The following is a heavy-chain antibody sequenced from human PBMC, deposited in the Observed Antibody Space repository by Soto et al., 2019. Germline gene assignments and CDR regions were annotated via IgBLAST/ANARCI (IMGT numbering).Heavy chain of an antibody. Sequence: EVQLVESGGGLVQPGRSLRLSCAASGFTFDDYAMHWVRQAPGKGLEWVSGISWNSGSIGYADSVKGRFTISRDNAKNSLYLQMNSQRAEDTALYYCAKSPSYYGDFDYWGQGTLVTVSS. J-gene: IGHJ4*02. CDR2: ISWNSGSI. D-gene: IGHD4-17*01. CDR3: AKSPSYYGDFDY. CDR1: GFTFDDYA. V-gene: IGHV3-9*01.